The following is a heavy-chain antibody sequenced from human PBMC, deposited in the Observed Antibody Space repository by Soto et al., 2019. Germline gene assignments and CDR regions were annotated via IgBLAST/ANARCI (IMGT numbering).Heavy chain of an antibody. CDR1: GGSISSGDYY. CDR2: IYYSGST. V-gene: IGHV4-30-4*01. CDR3: ARDGNTIFGVVNPDYYYGMDV. D-gene: IGHD3-3*01. J-gene: IGHJ6*02. Sequence: SETLSLTCTVSGGSISSGDYYWSWIRQPPGKGLEWIGYIYYSGSTYYNPSLKSRVTISVDTSKNQFSLKLSSVTAADTAVYYCARDGNTIFGVVNPDYYYGMDVWGQGTTVTVSS.